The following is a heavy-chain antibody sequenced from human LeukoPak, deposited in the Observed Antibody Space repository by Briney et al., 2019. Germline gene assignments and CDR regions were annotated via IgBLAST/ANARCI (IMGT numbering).Heavy chain of an antibody. CDR1: GFTVSSNY. V-gene: IGHV3-53*01. D-gene: IGHD2-2*01. J-gene: IGHJ4*02. CDR3: ARVHVPGYCSSTSRSYYFDY. Sequence: GGSLRLSCAASGFTVSSNYMSWVRQAPGKGLEWVSVIYSGGSTYYADSVKGRFTISRDNSKNTLYLQMNSLRAEDTAVYYCARVHVPGYCSSTSRSYYFDYWGQGTLVTVSS. CDR2: IYSGGST.